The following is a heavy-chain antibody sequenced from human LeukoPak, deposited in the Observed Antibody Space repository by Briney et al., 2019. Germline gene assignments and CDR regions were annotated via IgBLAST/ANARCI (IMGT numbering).Heavy chain of an antibody. CDR2: ISSRSSYV. J-gene: IGHJ3*02. CDR3: ARDEADDCGGDCYDDAFDI. V-gene: IGHV3-21*01. CDR1: GFTFSSYA. Sequence: GGSLRLSCAASGFTFSSYAMSWVRQAPGKGLEWVSSISSRSSYVYYADSVKGRFTISRDNAKNSLYLQMNSLRAEDTAVYYCARDEADDCGGDCYDDAFDIWGQGTMVTVSS. D-gene: IGHD2-21*02.